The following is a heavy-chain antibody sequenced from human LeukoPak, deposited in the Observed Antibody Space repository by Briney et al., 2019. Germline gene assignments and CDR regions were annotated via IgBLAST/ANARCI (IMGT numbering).Heavy chain of an antibody. Sequence: SKTLSLTCTISSGSINGHYWSWIRQPPGKRLEWIGDIHYKGSKNYNLSLKSRVTISVDTSKNHLSLNLTSVIAADTAIYYCARRDTGWNYCDYWGQGILVSVSS. D-gene: IGHD6-19*01. CDR3: ARRDTGWNYCDY. V-gene: IGHV4-59*08. J-gene: IGHJ4*02. CDR2: IHYKGSK. CDR1: SGSINGHY.